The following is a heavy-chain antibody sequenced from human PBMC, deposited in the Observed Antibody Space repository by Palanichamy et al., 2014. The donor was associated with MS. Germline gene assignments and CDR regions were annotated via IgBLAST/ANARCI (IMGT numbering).Heavy chain of an antibody. Sequence: QVQLVQSGAEVKRPGASVKVSCKPSGYTFGDYFLYWVRQAPGQGLEWMGRINPDTGDTIYAHKFQGRVTMTRDTSITTVYMDLTRLTSDDTAVYYCARAIKGFCSGGACYYYYGVDVWGPGTTVTVSS. CDR1: GYTFGDYF. CDR2: INPDTGDT. D-gene: IGHD2-15*01. V-gene: IGHV1-2*06. CDR3: ARAIKGFCSGGACYYYYGVDV. J-gene: IGHJ6*02.